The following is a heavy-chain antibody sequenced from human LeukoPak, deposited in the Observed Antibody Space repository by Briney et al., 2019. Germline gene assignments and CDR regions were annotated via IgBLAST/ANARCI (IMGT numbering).Heavy chain of an antibody. CDR1: GYTFTGYY. J-gene: IGHJ6*03. Sequence: ASVKVSCKASGYTFTGYYMHWVRQAPGQGLEWMGWINPNSGGTNYAQKFQGRVTMTRGTSISTAYMELSRLRSDDTAVYYCARDRSGGGYYMDVWGKGTTVTVSS. V-gene: IGHV1-2*02. CDR3: ARDRSGGGYYMDV. D-gene: IGHD4-23*01. CDR2: INPNSGGT.